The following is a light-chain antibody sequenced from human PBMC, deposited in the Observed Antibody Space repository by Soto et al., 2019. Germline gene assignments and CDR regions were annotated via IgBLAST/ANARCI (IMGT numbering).Light chain of an antibody. J-gene: IGKJ2*01. CDR3: QQRSNWPPYT. CDR2: DAS. Sequence: IVLTQSPATLSLSPGEIATLSCRASQSVSSYLAWYQQKPGQAPRLLIYDASNRATCIPARFSGSGSGTHFTLSISSLEPAALAVYYGQQRSNWPPYTFGQGIKLEIK. V-gene: IGKV3-11*01. CDR1: QSVSSY.